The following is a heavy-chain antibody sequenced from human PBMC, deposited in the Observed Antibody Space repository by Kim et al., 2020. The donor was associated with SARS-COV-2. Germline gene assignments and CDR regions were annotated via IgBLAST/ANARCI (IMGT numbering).Heavy chain of an antibody. Sequence: SETLSLTCTVSGGSISSYYWSWIRQPPGKGLEWIGYIYYSGSTNYNPSLKSRVTISVDTSKNQFSLKLSSVTAADTAVYYCARAVSEGLLWFGELNNWFDPWGQGTLVTVSS. CDR2: IYYSGST. CDR1: GGSISSYY. J-gene: IGHJ5*02. CDR3: ARAVSEGLLWFGELNNWFDP. V-gene: IGHV4-59*01. D-gene: IGHD3-10*01.